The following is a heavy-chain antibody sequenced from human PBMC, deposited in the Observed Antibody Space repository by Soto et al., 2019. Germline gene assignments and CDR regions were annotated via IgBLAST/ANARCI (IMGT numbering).Heavy chain of an antibody. Sequence: LRLSCAASGFTFSSYWLHWVRQAPGEGLVWVSRINSDGRSTRYADSVKGRFTISRDNAKNTLYLQMNNLRADDTAVYYCATQIAAGGGGWGQGTLVTVSS. CDR1: GFTFSSYW. D-gene: IGHD6-13*01. CDR2: INSDGRST. J-gene: IGHJ4*01. V-gene: IGHV3-74*01. CDR3: ATQIAAGGGG.